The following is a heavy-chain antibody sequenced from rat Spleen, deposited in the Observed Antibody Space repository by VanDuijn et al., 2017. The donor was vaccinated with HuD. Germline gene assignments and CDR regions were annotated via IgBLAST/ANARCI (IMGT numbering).Heavy chain of an antibody. CDR1: GFSLASSD. CDR3: AGDGEGSSIAY. J-gene: IGHJ3*01. Sequence: QVQLKESGPGLVQPSQTLSLTCTVSGFSLASSDVHWVRQPPGKGPEWMGGIWGDGNTAYNSALKSRLSISRDTSKSQVFLKMNSLQTEDTATYYCAGDGEGSSIAYWGQGTLVTVSS. V-gene: IGHV2-32*01. D-gene: IGHD1-11*01. CDR2: IWGDGNT.